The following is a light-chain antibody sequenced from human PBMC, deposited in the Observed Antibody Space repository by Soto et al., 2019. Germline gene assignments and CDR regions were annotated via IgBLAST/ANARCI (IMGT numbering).Light chain of an antibody. CDR1: QSLVSSVGNTY. CDR3: MQAAQWPRT. CDR2: KVS. V-gene: IGKV2-30*01. J-gene: IGKJ3*01. Sequence: DVVMTQSPLSLPVTLGQPAPISCRSSQSLVSSVGNTYLNWFHQRPGQTPRRLIYKVSNRDSGVPDRFSGSGSGTEFTLTISRVEAEDAGVYYCMQAAQWPRTFGPGTKVDI.